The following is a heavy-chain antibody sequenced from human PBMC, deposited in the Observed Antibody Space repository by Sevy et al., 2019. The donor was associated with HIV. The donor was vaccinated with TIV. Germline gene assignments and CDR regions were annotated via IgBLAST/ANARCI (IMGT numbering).Heavy chain of an antibody. CDR3: AHKNRSTSWTLYYYYGMDV. D-gene: IGHD2-2*01. V-gene: IGHV2-5*02. CDR1: GFSLSTSGVG. Sequence: SGPTLVNPTQTLTLTCTFSGFSLSTSGVGVGWIRQPPGKALEWLALIYWDDDKRYSPSLKIRLTITKDTSKNQVVLTMTNMDPVDTATYYCAHKNRSTSWTLYYYYGMDVWGQGTTVTVSS. J-gene: IGHJ6*02. CDR2: IYWDDDK.